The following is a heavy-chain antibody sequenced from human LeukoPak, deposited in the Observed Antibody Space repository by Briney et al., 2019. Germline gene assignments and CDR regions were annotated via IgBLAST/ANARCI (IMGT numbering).Heavy chain of an antibody. Sequence: PGGSLRLSCAASPFTFNLHAMKWVRQAPGKGLDWVAVMSFDGSHKYYADSVKGRFTISRDNSNNTLFLQMNSLNADDTAVYYCARGGTYYYQYYYMDVWGKGTTVTVSS. J-gene: IGHJ6*03. D-gene: IGHD3-16*01. CDR2: MSFDGSHK. V-gene: IGHV3-30*08. CDR3: ARGGTYYYQYYYMDV. CDR1: PFTFNLHA.